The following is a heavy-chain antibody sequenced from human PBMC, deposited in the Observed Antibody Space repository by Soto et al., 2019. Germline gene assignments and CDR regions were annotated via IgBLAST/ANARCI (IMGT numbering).Heavy chain of an antibody. Sequence: QVQLVQSGAEVKKPGASVKVSCKASGDTLTNYDINWVRQATGQGLEWMGWMNPSSGNTGSAQKFQGRVTMTRNTSISTAYMELSSLRSEYTAVYYCAGYKYGHNTWGQGTLVTVS. J-gene: IGHJ5*02. CDR1: GDTLTNYD. CDR3: AGYKYGHNT. V-gene: IGHV1-8*01. CDR2: MNPSSGNT. D-gene: IGHD3-10*01.